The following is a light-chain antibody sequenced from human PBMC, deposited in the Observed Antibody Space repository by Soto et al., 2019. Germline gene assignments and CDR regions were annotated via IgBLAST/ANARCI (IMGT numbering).Light chain of an antibody. CDR2: AAS. CDR1: QSVSKF. V-gene: IGKV3-20*01. Sequence: EIVLTQSPGTLSLSPGERATLFCRASQSVSKFLGWYQQKPGQAPRLLIYAASNRATGIPDRFSGSGSGTDFTLTIRRLEPEDFAVYYCQHYSSSPTTFGQGGKADI. J-gene: IGKJ1*01. CDR3: QHYSSSPTT.